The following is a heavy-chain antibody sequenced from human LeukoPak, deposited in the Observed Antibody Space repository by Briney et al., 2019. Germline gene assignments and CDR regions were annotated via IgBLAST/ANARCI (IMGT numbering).Heavy chain of an antibody. Sequence: PSETLSLTCSVSGGSMSDSRTWGWVRQPPGKGLEWIANIHDDGRTAPNPSLRSRLTISQDRSKNQFSLKVSSVTAADTAFYYCAKVLTAAGLDLWGQGTLVTVSS. J-gene: IGHJ5*02. CDR3: AKVLTAAGLDL. CDR2: IHDDGRT. CDR1: GGSMSDSRT. V-gene: IGHV4/OR15-8*01. D-gene: IGHD6-25*01.